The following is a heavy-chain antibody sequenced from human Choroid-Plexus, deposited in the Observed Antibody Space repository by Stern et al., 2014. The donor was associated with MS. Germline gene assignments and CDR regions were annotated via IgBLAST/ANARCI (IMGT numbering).Heavy chain of an antibody. J-gene: IGHJ4*02. D-gene: IGHD2-15*01. CDR1: GFTFSNFG. Sequence: QLVESGGGLAQPGRPLILSCAASGFTFSNFGMHWVRQAPGKGLEWVALISYDGSDKYYADSVKGRFTIFRDNSKNTLYMHMNSLRAEDTAVYYCAKDRQWSTYFFDYWGQGSLVTVSS. CDR2: ISYDGSDK. V-gene: IGHV3-30*18. CDR3: AKDRQWSTYFFDY.